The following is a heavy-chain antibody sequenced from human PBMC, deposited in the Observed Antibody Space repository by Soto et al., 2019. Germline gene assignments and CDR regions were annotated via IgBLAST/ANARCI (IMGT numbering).Heavy chain of an antibody. D-gene: IGHD6-13*01. CDR2: ISESGGST. J-gene: IGHJ4*02. Sequence: VGSLGLSWGAAGCRFGDYAMSWVRQAQGKGLEWVSVISESGGSTHYADSVRGRFTVSRDNSKNSLSLRMNSLRDEDTAVYFCAKRSPYSSGWYSPIFDYWGQGALVTVSS. CDR1: GCRFGDYA. V-gene: IGHV3-23*01. CDR3: AKRSPYSSGWYSPIFDY.